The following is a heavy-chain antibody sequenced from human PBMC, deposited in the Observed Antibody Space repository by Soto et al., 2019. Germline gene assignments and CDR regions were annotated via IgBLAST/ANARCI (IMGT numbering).Heavy chain of an antibody. V-gene: IGHV1-3*01. CDR3: AIAPGSGGMDV. J-gene: IGHJ6*02. Sequence: ASVKVSCKASGYTFTSYAIHWVRQAPGQRLEWMGWINAGNGNTKYSQKFQGRVTITRDTSASTAYMELSSLRYEDTAVYYCAIAPGSGGMDVWGQGTTVTAP. CDR1: GYTFTSYA. CDR2: INAGNGNT. D-gene: IGHD3-10*01.